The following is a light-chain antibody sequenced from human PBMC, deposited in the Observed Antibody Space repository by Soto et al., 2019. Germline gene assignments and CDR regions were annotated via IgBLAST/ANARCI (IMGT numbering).Light chain of an antibody. Sequence: DIQMTQSPTSLSASVGDRVTITCRASQGIRNYVAWYQQIPGKAPKLLIYAASTLQSGVPSRFSGGGSGTDFTLTTNGLQPEEVATYSCQKYSSVPVFGPGTKGEIK. V-gene: IGKV1-27*01. J-gene: IGKJ3*01. CDR2: AAS. CDR1: QGIRNY. CDR3: QKYSSVPV.